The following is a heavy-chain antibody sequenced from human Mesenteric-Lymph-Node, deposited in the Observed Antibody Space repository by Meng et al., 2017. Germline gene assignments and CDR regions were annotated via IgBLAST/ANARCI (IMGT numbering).Heavy chain of an antibody. Sequence: GESLKISCKGSGYSFTSYWIGWVRQMPGKGLEWRGIIYPGDSDTRYSPSFQGQVTISADKYISTAYLQWSSLKASDTAMYYCARHAQYRNFDYWGQGTLVTVSS. CDR2: IYPGDSDT. CDR3: ARHAQYRNFDY. D-gene: IGHD5-12*01. J-gene: IGHJ4*02. V-gene: IGHV5-51*01. CDR1: GYSFTSYW.